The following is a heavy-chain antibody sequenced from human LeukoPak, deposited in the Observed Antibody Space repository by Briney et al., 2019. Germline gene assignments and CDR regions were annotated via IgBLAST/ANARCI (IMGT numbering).Heavy chain of an antibody. CDR1: GGSISSYY. Sequence: KTSETLSLTCTVSGGSISSYYWSWIRQPAGKGLEWIGRIYTSGSTNYNPSLKSRVTMSVDTSKNQFSLKLSSVTAADTAVYYCANKVYCSTTSCYHAGYWGQGTLVTVSS. J-gene: IGHJ4*02. CDR3: ANKVYCSTTSCYHAGY. D-gene: IGHD2-2*01. V-gene: IGHV4-4*07. CDR2: IYTSGST.